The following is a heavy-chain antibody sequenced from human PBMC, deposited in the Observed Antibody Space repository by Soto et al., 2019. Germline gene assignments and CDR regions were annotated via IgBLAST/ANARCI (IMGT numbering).Heavy chain of an antibody. CDR3: ARHHPHHYDSSGYFDY. CDR1: GGSISSSTDY. D-gene: IGHD3-22*01. V-gene: IGHV4-39*01. Sequence: SETLSLTCTVSGGSISSSTDYWGWMRQPPGKGLEWIASFFIGGNTYYNPSLKSRVTISVDTSKNQFSLKLSSVTAADTAVYFCARHHPHHYDSSGYFDYWGQGTLVTVSS. J-gene: IGHJ4*02. CDR2: FFIGGNT.